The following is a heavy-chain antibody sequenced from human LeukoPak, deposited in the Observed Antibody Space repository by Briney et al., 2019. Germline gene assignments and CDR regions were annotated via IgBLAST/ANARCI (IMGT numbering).Heavy chain of an antibody. J-gene: IGHJ4*02. Sequence: GGSLRLSCAASGFTFSSSFIYWVRRAPGKGLEWVSFIHRDDKTYYADSVRGRFAISRDNSKNTLYVQMNSLRDEDTAVYYCAKDQRWESPHYLDSWGQGTLVTVSS. D-gene: IGHD1-26*01. V-gene: IGHV3-53*01. CDR1: GFTFSSSF. CDR3: AKDQRWESPHYLDS. CDR2: IHRDDKT.